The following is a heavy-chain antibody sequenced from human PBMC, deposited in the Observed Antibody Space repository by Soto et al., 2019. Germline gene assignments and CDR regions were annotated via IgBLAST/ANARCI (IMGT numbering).Heavy chain of an antibody. CDR3: ARNIGGYINLLDY. D-gene: IGHD5-12*01. J-gene: IGHJ4*02. CDR1: GGTFSSYA. CDR2: IIPIFGTA. V-gene: IGHV1-69*13. Sequence: ASVKVSCKASGGTFSSYAISWVRQAPGQGLEWMGGIIPIFGTANYAQKFQGRVTITADESTSTAYMELSSLRSEDTAVYYCARNIGGYINLLDYWGQGTLVTVSS.